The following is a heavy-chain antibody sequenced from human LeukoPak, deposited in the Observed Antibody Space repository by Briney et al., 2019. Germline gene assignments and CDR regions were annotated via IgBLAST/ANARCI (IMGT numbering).Heavy chain of an antibody. CDR2: INWDGGST. D-gene: IGHD2-21*02. V-gene: IGHV3-43D*03. Sequence: GGSLRLSCAASGFTFDDYAMHWVRQAPGKGLEWVSLINWDGGSTYYADSVKGRFTISRDNSKNSLYLQMNSLRAEDTALYYCAKAAVTPYYYYYGKDVWGQGTTVTVSS. CDR3: AKAAVTPYYYYYGKDV. CDR1: GFTFDDYA. J-gene: IGHJ6*02.